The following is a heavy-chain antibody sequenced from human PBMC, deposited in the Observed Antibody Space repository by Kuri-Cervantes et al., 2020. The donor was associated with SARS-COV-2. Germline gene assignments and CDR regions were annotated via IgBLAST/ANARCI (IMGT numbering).Heavy chain of an antibody. CDR3: ARDRPANYYDSSGFRY. V-gene: IGHV1-18*01. J-gene: IGHJ4*02. CDR2: ISAYNGNT. D-gene: IGHD3-22*01. Sequence: ASVKVSCKASGYTFTSYGISWVRQAPGQGLEWMGWISAYNGNTNYAQKFQGRVTMTTDTSTSTAYMELRRLKSYDTDVYYCARDRPANYYDSSGFRYWGQGTLVTVSS. CDR1: GYTFTSYG.